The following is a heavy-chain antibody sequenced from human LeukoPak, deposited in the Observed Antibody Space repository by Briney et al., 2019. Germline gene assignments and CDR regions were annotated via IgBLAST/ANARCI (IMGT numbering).Heavy chain of an antibody. V-gene: IGHV4-34*01. J-gene: IGHJ5*02. CDR3: ARGGRYCSSTSCPRMTSWFDP. CDR1: GGSFSGYY. D-gene: IGHD2-2*01. Sequence: RPSETLSLTCAVYGGSFSGYYWSWIRQPPGKGLEWIGEINHSGSTNYNPSLKSRVTISVDTSKTQFSLKLSSVTAADTAVYYCARGGRYCSSTSCPRMTSWFDPWGQGTLVTVSS. CDR2: INHSGST.